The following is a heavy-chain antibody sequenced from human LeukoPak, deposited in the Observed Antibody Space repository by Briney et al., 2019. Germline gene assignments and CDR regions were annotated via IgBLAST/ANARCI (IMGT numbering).Heavy chain of an antibody. CDR1: GFTFRRYW. D-gene: IGHD6-19*01. Sequence: GGSLRLSCAASGFTFRRYWMTWVRQAPGKGLEWAASLNQDGSEKYHVDSVKGRFTFSRDNAKNTLYLQMNSLRAEDTAVYYCARVPGIAVPWGQGTLVTVSS. CDR2: LNQDGSEK. V-gene: IGHV3-7*01. CDR3: ARVPGIAVP. J-gene: IGHJ4*02.